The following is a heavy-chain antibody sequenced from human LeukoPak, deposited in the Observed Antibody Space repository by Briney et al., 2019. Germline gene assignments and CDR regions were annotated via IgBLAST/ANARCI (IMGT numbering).Heavy chain of an antibody. J-gene: IGHJ5*02. CDR1: GFTVSSNY. D-gene: IGHD5-12*01. CDR3: ARVYSIVANWFDP. Sequence: PGGSLRLSCAASGFTVSSNYMSWVRQAPGKGLEWVSVIYSGGSTYYADSVKGRFTISRDNSKNTLYLQMNSLRAEDTAVYYCARVYSIVANWFDPWGQGTLVTVSS. CDR2: IYSGGST. V-gene: IGHV3-53*01.